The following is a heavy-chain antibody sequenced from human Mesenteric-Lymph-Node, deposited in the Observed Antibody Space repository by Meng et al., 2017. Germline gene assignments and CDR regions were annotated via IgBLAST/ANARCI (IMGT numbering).Heavy chain of an antibody. D-gene: IGHD4-17*01. CDR3: ARVSVPTVTVLFDY. CDR1: GGSISSSSYY. CDR2: IYYSGST. V-gene: IGHV4-39*07. Sequence: SETLSLTCTVSGGSISSSSYYWGWIRQPPGKGLEWIGSIYYSGSTYYNPSLKSRVTISVDTSKNQFSLKLSSVTAADTAVYYCARVSVPTVTVLFDYWGQGTLVTVSS. J-gene: IGHJ4*02.